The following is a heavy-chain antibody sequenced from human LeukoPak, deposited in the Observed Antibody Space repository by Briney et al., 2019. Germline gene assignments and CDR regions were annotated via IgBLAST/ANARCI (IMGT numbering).Heavy chain of an antibody. CDR3: ARDDSWPGYRFDY. CDR2: IIPMFGRI. V-gene: IGHV1-69*05. D-gene: IGHD3-3*01. Sequence: GASVKVSCKASGGTFSSYAVNWVRQAPGQGLEWMGGIIPMFGRINYAQKWQGRLTITTDESTGTVYMELRSLRSEDTALYYCARDDSWPGYRFDYWGQGTLVTVSS. CDR1: GGTFSSYA. J-gene: IGHJ4*02.